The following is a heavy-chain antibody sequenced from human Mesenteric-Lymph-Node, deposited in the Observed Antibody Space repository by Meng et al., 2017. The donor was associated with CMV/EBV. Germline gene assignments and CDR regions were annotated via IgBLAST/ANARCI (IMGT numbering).Heavy chain of an antibody. CDR3: AHTLTGPNWFDP. D-gene: IGHD3-9*01. CDR1: GFSLGTSGVG. CDR2: IYWDDDK. J-gene: IGHJ5*02. Sequence: CTFSGFSLGTSGVGVGWIRQPPGKALEWLALIYWDDDKRYSPSLKSRLTITKDTSKNQVVLTMTNMDPVDTATYYCAHTLTGPNWFDPWGQGTLVTVSS. V-gene: IGHV2-5*02.